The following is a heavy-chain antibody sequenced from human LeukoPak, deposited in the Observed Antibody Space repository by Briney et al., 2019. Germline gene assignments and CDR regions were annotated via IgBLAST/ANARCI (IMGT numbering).Heavy chain of an antibody. CDR1: GGSIISYY. D-gene: IGHD3-22*01. Sequence: PSETLSLTCTVSGGSIISYYWSWVRQPPGQGVEWIGYISYSGTTNYNPSLQRRVTISVDTSKNQFSLTLSSVTAADTAVYYCARGSSGYYYVSDYWGQGTLVTVSS. V-gene: IGHV4-59*01. J-gene: IGHJ4*02. CDR2: ISYSGTT. CDR3: ARGSSGYYYVSDY.